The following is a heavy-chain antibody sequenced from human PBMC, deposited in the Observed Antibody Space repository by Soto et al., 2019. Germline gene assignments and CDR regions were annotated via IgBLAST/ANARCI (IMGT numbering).Heavy chain of an antibody. CDR2: ISYDGSNK. J-gene: IGHJ6*02. Sequence: SCHASGSPFRDYGITWVRHAPGQLPESVAAISYDGSNKYYADSVKGRFTISRDNSKNTLYLQMNSLRAEDTAVYYCARDRGYCSGGSCYPVHYYYGMDVWGQGNTVTASS. V-gene: IGHV3-30*06. CDR1: GSPFRDYG. D-gene: IGHD2-15*01. CDR3: ARDRGYCSGGSCYPVHYYYGMDV.